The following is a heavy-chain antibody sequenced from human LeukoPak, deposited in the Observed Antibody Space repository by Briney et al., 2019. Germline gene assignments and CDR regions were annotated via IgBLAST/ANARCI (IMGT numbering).Heavy chain of an antibody. CDR2: ISYDGTNK. Sequence: PGGSLRLSCAASGFTFSSYGMHWVRQAPGKGLEWVAVISYDGTNKYYVDSVKGRFTISRDNSKNTLSLQMNSLRAEDTAIYYCAKDWGRYFASGSSYFDYWGQGTLVTVSS. J-gene: IGHJ4*02. D-gene: IGHD3-10*01. CDR3: AKDWGRYFASGSSYFDY. V-gene: IGHV3-30*18. CDR1: GFTFSSYG.